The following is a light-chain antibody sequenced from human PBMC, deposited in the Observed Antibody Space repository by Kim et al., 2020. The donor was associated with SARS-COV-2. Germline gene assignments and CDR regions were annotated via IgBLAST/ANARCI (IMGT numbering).Light chain of an antibody. CDR1: QDITNY. V-gene: IGKV1-27*01. CDR3: QNYYSAPTTT. J-gene: IGKJ5*01. Sequence: DIQMTQSPSSLSASVGDRVTFTCRASQDITNYLAWYQQKPGKPPKLLIFAASTLQSGVPSRFSGTGSGTAFTLTISSLQVEDVATYYCQNYYSAPTTTFGQGTRLEIK. CDR2: AAS.